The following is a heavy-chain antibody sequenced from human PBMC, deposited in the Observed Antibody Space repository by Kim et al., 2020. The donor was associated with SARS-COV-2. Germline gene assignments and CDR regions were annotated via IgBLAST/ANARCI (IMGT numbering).Heavy chain of an antibody. D-gene: IGHD6-13*01. CDR3: ARLHVGAAAGTGDFDY. Sequence: VKGRFTISRDNSKNTLYLQMNSLRAEDTAVYYCARLHVGAAAGTGDFDYWGQGTLVTVSS. J-gene: IGHJ4*02. V-gene: IGHV3-30*01.